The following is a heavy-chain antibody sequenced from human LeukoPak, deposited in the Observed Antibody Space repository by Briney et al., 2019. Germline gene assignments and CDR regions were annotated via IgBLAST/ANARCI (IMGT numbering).Heavy chain of an antibody. D-gene: IGHD1-26*01. V-gene: IGHV3-23*01. J-gene: IGHJ4*02. Sequence: QPGGSLRLSCAASGFTFSSYAMSWVRQAPGKGLEWVSAISGSGGSTYYADSVKGRFTISRHNSKNTLYLQMNSLRAEDTAVYYCAKTPSGSYYRREDYFDYWGQGTLVTVSS. CDR3: AKTPSGSYYRREDYFDY. CDR2: ISGSGGST. CDR1: GFTFSSYA.